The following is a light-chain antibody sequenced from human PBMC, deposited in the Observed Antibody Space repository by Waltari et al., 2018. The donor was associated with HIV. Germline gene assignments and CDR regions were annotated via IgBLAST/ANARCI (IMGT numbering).Light chain of an antibody. CDR1: QGISSY. CDR3: QQFNDYPLT. J-gene: IGKJ3*01. V-gene: IGKV1-9*01. CDR2: GAS. Sequence: DIQLTQSPSFLSASVGDRVTITCRASQGISSYLAWYQQKSGTAPKLLIYGASTLQSGVPSRFSGSGSGTEFTLTVSSLQPEDFATYYCQQFNDYPLTFGPGTKVDI.